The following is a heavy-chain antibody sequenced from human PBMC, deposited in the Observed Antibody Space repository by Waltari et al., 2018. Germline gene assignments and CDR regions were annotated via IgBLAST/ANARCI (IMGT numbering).Heavy chain of an antibody. Sequence: EVQLVQSGAAVKKPGESLRISCKGSGYSFTSYCIRWVRRIPGKGLEWMGRMDPSDSNTNYSPSCQGHVTISADKSISTAYLQWSSLKASDTAMYYCARRSGLRGYYYYGMDVWGQGTTVTVSS. CDR3: ARRSGLRGYYYYGMDV. J-gene: IGHJ6*02. CDR1: GYSFTSYC. D-gene: IGHD3-10*01. V-gene: IGHV5-10-1*03. CDR2: MDPSDSNT.